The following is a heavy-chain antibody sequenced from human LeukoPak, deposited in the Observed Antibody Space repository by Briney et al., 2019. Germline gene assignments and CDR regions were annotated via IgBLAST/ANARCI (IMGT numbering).Heavy chain of an antibody. J-gene: IGHJ4*02. Sequence: SETLSLTCTVSGYSISSGYYWGWIRQPPGKGLEWIGSIYHSGSTYYNPSLKSRVTISVDTSKNQFSLKLSSVTAADTAVYYCARRGYSYGFDYWGQGTLVTVSS. CDR2: IYHSGST. CDR3: ARRGYSYGFDY. D-gene: IGHD5-18*01. CDR1: GYSISSGYY. V-gene: IGHV4-38-2*02.